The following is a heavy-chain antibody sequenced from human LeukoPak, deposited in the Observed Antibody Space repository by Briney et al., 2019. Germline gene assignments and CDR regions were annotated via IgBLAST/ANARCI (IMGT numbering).Heavy chain of an antibody. CDR2: IIPIFGTT. Sequence: ASVKVSCKASGGTFRSYAISWVRQAPGQGLEWMGGIIPIFGTTYHAQKFQDRVTFTADESTSTANMELRSLISEDTAVYFCAREGEGLGYCSGGTCSWYFDIWGRGTLVTVSS. CDR1: GGTFRSYA. CDR3: AREGEGLGYCSGGTCSWYFDI. V-gene: IGHV1-69*13. D-gene: IGHD2-15*01. J-gene: IGHJ2*01.